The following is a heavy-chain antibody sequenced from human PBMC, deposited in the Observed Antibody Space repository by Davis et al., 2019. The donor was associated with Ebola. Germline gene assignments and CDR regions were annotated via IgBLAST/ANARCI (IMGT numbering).Heavy chain of an antibody. CDR3: AREGGRYYDSSGYVFDI. V-gene: IGHV1-46*01. CDR1: GYRFTSYY. CDR2: INPITGDT. D-gene: IGHD3-22*01. J-gene: IGHJ3*02. Sequence: ASVKVSCKASGYRFTSYYMHWVRQAPGQGLEWMGIINPITGDTSYAQNFQVRVNMTRDTSTSTAYMELSSLRSEDTAVYYCAREGGRYYDSSGYVFDIWGQGTMVKVSS.